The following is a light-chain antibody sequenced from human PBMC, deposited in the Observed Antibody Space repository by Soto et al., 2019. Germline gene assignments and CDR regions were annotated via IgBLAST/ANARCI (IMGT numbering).Light chain of an antibody. CDR1: QSISSH. V-gene: IGKV3D-15*01. J-gene: IGKJ1*01. CDR2: GAS. CDR3: QQYNDWPPWT. Sequence: EIVMTQSPATLSVSPGERATLSCRASQSISSHLVWYQQKPGQAPRLVIYGASTRVTGIPARFSGSGSGTEFTLTISSVQSEDFAVYYCQQYNDWPPWTFGQGTKVDNK.